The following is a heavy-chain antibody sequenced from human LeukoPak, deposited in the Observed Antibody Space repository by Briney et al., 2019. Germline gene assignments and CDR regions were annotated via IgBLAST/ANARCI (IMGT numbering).Heavy chain of an antibody. CDR2: IYYSGNT. CDR3: ASPTSPIRY. J-gene: IGHJ4*02. Sequence: SETLSLTCTVSVGSLSSTRYYWGWIRQPPGKGLEWIGSIYYSGNTYYNPSLKSRVTISVDTSKNQFSLKLSSVIAADTAVYYCASPTSPIRYWGQGTLVTVCS. CDR1: VGSLSSTRYY. V-gene: IGHV4-39*07.